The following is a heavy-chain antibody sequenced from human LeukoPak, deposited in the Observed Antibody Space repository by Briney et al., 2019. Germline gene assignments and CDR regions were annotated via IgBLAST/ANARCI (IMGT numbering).Heavy chain of an antibody. CDR3: ATVTSLKPNMIVVVIFEYYFDY. CDR2: FDPEDGET. D-gene: IGHD3-22*01. Sequence: ASVKVSCKVSGYTLTELSMHWVRQAPGKGLEWMGGFDPEDGETIYAQKFQGRVTMTEDTSTDTAYMELSSLRSEDTAVYYCATVTSLKPNMIVVVIFEYYFDYWGQGTLVTVSS. J-gene: IGHJ4*02. V-gene: IGHV1-24*01. CDR1: GYTLTELS.